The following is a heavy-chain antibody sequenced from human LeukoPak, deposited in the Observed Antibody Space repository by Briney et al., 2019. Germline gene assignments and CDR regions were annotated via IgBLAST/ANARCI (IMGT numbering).Heavy chain of an antibody. J-gene: IGHJ5*02. V-gene: IGHV4-34*01. CDR1: GGSFNGYY. Sequence: SETLSLTCAVYGGSFNGYYWSWIRQPPGKGLELIGEIHHSGSTNYNPSLKSRVTISVDTSKNQFSLSLTSVTATDTAVYYCARSSSWANYFDPWGQGTLVTVSS. CDR3: ARSSSWANYFDP. CDR2: IHHSGST. D-gene: IGHD6-13*01.